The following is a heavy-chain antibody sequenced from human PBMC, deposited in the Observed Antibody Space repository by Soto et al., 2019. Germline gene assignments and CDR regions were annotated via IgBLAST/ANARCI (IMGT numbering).Heavy chain of an antibody. CDR3: GRGGVLDIVLMVYVEPGTPPVYFDY. Sequence: GGSLRLSCAASGFTFSSYSMNWVRQAPGKGLEWVSYISSSSSTIYYADSVKGRFTISRDNAKNSLYLQMNSLRAEDTAVYYCGRGGVLDIVLMVYVEPGTPPVYFDYWGQGTLVTVSS. D-gene: IGHD2-8*01. J-gene: IGHJ4*02. V-gene: IGHV3-48*01. CDR1: GFTFSSYS. CDR2: ISSSSSTI.